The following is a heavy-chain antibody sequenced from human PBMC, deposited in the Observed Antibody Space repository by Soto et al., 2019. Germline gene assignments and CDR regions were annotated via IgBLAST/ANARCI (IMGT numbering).Heavy chain of an antibody. CDR1: GFTFSSYD. Sequence: GGSLRLSCAASGFTFSSYDMHWVRQATGKGLEWVSAIGTAGDTYYPGSVKGRFTISRENAKNSLYLQMNSLRAGDTAVYYCARGGATWGLFEGSWFDPWGQGTLVTVSS. J-gene: IGHJ5*02. D-gene: IGHD7-27*01. V-gene: IGHV3-13*01. CDR3: ARGGATWGLFEGSWFDP. CDR2: IGTAGDT.